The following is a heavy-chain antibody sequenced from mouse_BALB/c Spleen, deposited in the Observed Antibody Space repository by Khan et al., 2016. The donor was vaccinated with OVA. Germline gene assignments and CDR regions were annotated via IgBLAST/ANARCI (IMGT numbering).Heavy chain of an antibody. D-gene: IGHD1-1*01. CDR1: GYSITSDYA. Sequence: EVQLQESGPGLVKPSQSLSLTCTVTGYSITSDYAWYWIRHFPGNKLEWMGFISYSGNTNYNPSLKSRISITRDTSKNQFFLQLNSVTTEDTATYYGARVYGGDFDYWGQGTTLTVSS. CDR2: ISYSGNT. CDR3: ARVYGGDFDY. J-gene: IGHJ2*01. V-gene: IGHV3-2*02.